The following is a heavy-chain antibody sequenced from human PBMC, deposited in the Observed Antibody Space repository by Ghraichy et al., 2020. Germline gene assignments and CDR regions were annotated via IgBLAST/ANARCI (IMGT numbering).Heavy chain of an antibody. J-gene: IGHJ4*02. D-gene: IGHD2-15*01. Sequence: SCAASGFTLTNYWMHWVRQAPGKGLVWVSRIKSDGSTTSYADSVRGRFTISRDNAKNTLYLQMNSLRAEDTAVYYCAREYCRGGRCYFGTGGSHFDYWGQGTLVTVSS. CDR2: IKSDGSTT. V-gene: IGHV3-74*01. CDR3: AREYCRGGRCYFGTGGSHFDY. CDR1: GFTLTNYW.